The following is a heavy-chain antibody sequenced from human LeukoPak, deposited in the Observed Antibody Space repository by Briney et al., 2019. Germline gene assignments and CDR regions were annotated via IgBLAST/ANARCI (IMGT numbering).Heavy chain of an antibody. CDR1: GFIFSDYY. CDR3: AREKYYYDTTYYYVKYFDY. J-gene: IGHJ4*02. V-gene: IGHV3-11*01. D-gene: IGHD3-22*01. Sequence: GGSLRLSCAASGFIFSDYYMSWIRQPPGKGLEWVSYISSSGSTIYYADSVKGRFTISKVNAKNSLYLQMNSLRAEDTAVYYCAREKYYYDTTYYYVKYFDYWGQGTLVTVSS. CDR2: ISSSGSTI.